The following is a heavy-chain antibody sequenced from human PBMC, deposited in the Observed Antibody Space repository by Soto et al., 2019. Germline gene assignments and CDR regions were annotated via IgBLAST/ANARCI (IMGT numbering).Heavy chain of an antibody. CDR1: GGSMRSYY. D-gene: IGHD4-17*01. V-gene: IGHV4-59*08. Sequence: SETLSLTCTVSGGSMRSYYWSWIRQPPGKGLEWIGYIYYSGSTNYNPSLKSRVTISVDTSKNQFSLKLSSVTAADTAVYYCGRHRGDGTAFDIWGQGTMVTV. CDR2: IYYSGST. J-gene: IGHJ3*02. CDR3: GRHRGDGTAFDI.